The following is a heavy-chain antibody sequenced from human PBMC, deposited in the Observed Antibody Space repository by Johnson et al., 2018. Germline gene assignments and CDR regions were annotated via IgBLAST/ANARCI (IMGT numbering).Heavy chain of an antibody. Sequence: EVQLVESGGGLVQPGGSLRLSCAASGFTFSSYDMHWVRQATGKGLEWVSAIGTAGDTYYPGSVKGRFTISRENAKNSLYLPMNSLRAGDTAVVYFARGITDAFDIWGPGTMVTGSS. CDR1: GFTFSSYD. V-gene: IGHV3-13*01. CDR3: ARGITDAFDI. J-gene: IGHJ3*02. D-gene: IGHD3-16*01. CDR2: IGTAGDT.